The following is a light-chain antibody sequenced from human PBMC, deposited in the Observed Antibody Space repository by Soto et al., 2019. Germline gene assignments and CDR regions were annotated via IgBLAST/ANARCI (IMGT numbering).Light chain of an antibody. Sequence: QSALTQPASVSGSPGQSITISCTGTSSDVGGYNYVSWYQQHPGKAPKLMIYEVSNRPSGVSNRFSGSKSGNTASLTISGLQAEDEADYYCSSYTSSFTVVFGGGTQLTDL. CDR2: EVS. J-gene: IGLJ2*01. V-gene: IGLV2-14*01. CDR1: SSDVGGYNY. CDR3: SSYTSSFTVV.